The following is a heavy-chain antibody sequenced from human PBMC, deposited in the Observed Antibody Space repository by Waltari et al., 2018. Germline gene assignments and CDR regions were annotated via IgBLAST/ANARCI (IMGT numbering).Heavy chain of an antibody. CDR2: IYPGDSDT. V-gene: IGHV5-51*01. J-gene: IGHJ4*02. D-gene: IGHD5-12*01. CDR3: ARDTSGYAVPYYFDY. CDR1: GYSFTSYW. Sequence: EVQLVQSGAEVKKPGESLKISCKGSGYSFTSYWIGWVRQMPGKGLEWMGIIYPGDSDTRYSPSFQGQVTSSADKSISTAYLQWSSLKASDTAMYYCARDTSGYAVPYYFDYWGQGTLVTVSS.